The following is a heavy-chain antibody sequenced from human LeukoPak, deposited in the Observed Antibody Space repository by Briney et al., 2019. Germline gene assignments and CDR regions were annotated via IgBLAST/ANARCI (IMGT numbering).Heavy chain of an antibody. Sequence: PSETLSLTCTVSGGSISDYYWSWIRQPPGKGLEWIGHIHYSGSTNYNPSLKSRVTISVDTSKNQFSLKLSSVTAADTAVYYYATNGHNSIWGQGTMVTVSS. CDR3: ATNGHNSI. D-gene: IGHD5-24*01. J-gene: IGHJ3*02. V-gene: IGHV4-59*01. CDR2: IHYSGST. CDR1: GGSISDYY.